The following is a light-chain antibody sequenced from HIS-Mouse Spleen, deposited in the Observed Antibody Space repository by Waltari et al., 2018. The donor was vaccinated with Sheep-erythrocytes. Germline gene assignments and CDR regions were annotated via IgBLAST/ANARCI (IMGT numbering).Light chain of an antibody. CDR3: QAWDSSTYV. CDR2: QDS. Sequence: SYELPHPPSVSVPPGQPASFTCSGHKLGDKYACWYQQKPGQSPVLVIYQDSKRPSGIPERFSGSNSGNTATLTISGTQAMDEADYYCQAWDSSTYVFGTGTKVTVL. V-gene: IGLV3-1*01. J-gene: IGLJ1*01. CDR1: KLGDKY.